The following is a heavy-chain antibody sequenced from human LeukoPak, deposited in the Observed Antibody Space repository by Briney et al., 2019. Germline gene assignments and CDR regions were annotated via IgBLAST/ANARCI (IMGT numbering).Heavy chain of an antibody. J-gene: IGHJ4*02. Sequence: ASVKVSCKASGYTFTGYYIHWVRQAPGQGLEWMGWINPNSGGTNYAQKFQGRVTMTRDTSISTAYMELSRLRSDDTAVYYCARVYGSALYYFDYWGQGTLVTVSS. D-gene: IGHD3-10*01. CDR2: INPNSGGT. V-gene: IGHV1-2*02. CDR3: ARVYGSALYYFDY. CDR1: GYTFTGYY.